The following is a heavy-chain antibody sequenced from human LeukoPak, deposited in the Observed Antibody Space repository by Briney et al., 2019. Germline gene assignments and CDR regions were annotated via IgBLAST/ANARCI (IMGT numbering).Heavy chain of an antibody. CDR3: AKSEITGTTRAPNWFDP. CDR2: ISGSNSYI. J-gene: IGHJ5*02. D-gene: IGHD1-7*01. V-gene: IGHV3-21*04. Sequence: GGSLRLSCAASGLNFSNFCMNWVRQTPGKGLEWVSAISGSNSYIYYADSVRGRFTISRDNSKNTLYLQMNSLRAEDTAVYFCAKSEITGTTRAPNWFDPRGQGTLVTVSS. CDR1: GLNFSNFC.